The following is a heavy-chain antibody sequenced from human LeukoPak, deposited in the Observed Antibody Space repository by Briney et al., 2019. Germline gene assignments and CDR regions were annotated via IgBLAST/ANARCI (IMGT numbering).Heavy chain of an antibody. J-gene: IGHJ4*02. Sequence: ASVKVSCKAPGYTFTSYGISWVRQAPGQGLEWMGWISAYNGNTNYAQKLQGRVTMTTDTSTSTAYMELRSLRSDDTAVYYCARAAIAVAGGVYFDYWGQGTLVTVSS. V-gene: IGHV1-18*01. CDR1: GYTFTSYG. CDR3: ARAAIAVAGGVYFDY. D-gene: IGHD6-19*01. CDR2: ISAYNGNT.